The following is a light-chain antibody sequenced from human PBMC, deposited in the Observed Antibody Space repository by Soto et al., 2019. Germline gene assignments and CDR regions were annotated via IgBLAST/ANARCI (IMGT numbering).Light chain of an antibody. CDR1: SSNIGAGYD. CDR3: QSYDSSLSGSYV. J-gene: IGLJ1*01. CDR2: GNN. Sequence: QSVLTQPPSVSGAPGQRVTISCTGSSSNIGAGYDVHRYQQLPGTVPKLLISGNNNRPSGVPDRFSGFKSGTSGSLAITGLQAEDEPDYYCQSYDSSLSGSYVFGTGTKVTAL. V-gene: IGLV1-40*01.